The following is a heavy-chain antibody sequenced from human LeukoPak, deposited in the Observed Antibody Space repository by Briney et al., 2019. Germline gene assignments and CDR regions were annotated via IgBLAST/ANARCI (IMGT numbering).Heavy chain of an antibody. CDR1: GGTFSSYA. CDR3: ARADLAYCGGDCYPLDY. CDR2: IIPILGIA. D-gene: IGHD2-21*02. Sequence: ASVKVSCKASGGTFSSYAISWVRQAPGQGLEWMGRIIPILGIANYAQKFQGRVTITADKSTSTAYMELSSLRSEDTAVYYCARADLAYCGGDCYPLDYWGQGTLVTVSS. J-gene: IGHJ4*02. V-gene: IGHV1-69*04.